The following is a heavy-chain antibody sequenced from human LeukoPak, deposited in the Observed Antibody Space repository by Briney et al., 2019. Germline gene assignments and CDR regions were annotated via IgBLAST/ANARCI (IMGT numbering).Heavy chain of an antibody. V-gene: IGHV1-69*06. Sequence: SVKVSCKASGGTFSSYAISWVRQAPGQGLEGMGGFIPIFGTVNYAQKFQGRDTITANKSTSTAYMELSSLRSEDTAVYYCARALYYYGSGSYHYNWFDPWGQGTLVTVSS. CDR1: GGTFSSYA. CDR3: ARALYYYGSGSYHYNWFDP. J-gene: IGHJ5*02. CDR2: FIPIFGTV. D-gene: IGHD3-10*01.